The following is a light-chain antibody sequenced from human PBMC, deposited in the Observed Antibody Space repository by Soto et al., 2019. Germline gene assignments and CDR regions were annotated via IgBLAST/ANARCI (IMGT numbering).Light chain of an antibody. V-gene: IGKV3-15*01. CDR1: QSVSTN. CDR3: QQWNNWPRT. J-gene: IGKJ1*01. Sequence: EIVMTQSPATLSVSPGERATLSCRASQSVSTNLAWYQQKPGQASRLLIYNALTRATGIPARFSGSGSGTEFTLTISSLQYEDFAFYYCQQWNNWPRTLGQGTKLDIK. CDR2: NAL.